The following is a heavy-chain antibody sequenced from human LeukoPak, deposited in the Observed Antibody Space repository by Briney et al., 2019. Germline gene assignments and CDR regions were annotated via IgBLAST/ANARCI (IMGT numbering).Heavy chain of an antibody. V-gene: IGHV3-23*01. Sequence: PGGSLRLSCAASGFTFSSYAMSWVRQAPGKGLEWVSAISGSGGSTYYADSVKGRFTISRDNSKNTLYLQMNSLRAEDTAVYYCAKNRGVQGVIRTYYYYYYMDVWGKGTTVTVSS. CDR2: ISGSGGST. D-gene: IGHD3-10*01. CDR3: AKNRGVQGVIRTYYYYYYMDV. J-gene: IGHJ6*03. CDR1: GFTFSSYA.